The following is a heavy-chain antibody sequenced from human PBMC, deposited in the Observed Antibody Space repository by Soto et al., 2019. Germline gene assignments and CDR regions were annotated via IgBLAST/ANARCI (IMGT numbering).Heavy chain of an antibody. V-gene: IGHV3-23*01. CDR2: ISGSADST. CDR3: AQLGLLTFSHKHYFNH. D-gene: IGHD3-3*02. Sequence: EVQLLESGGGLVQPGGSLRLSCVASGFTFSNYAMSWVRQTPGKGLEWVSAISGSADSTYSADSAKGRFTVSRDNSKNTLYLQLNSLRAEDTAVYYCAQLGLLTFSHKHYFNHWGRGTLVTVSS. J-gene: IGHJ4*02. CDR1: GFTFSNYA.